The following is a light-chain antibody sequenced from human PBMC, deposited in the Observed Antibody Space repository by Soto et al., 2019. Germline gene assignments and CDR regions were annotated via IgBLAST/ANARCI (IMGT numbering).Light chain of an antibody. CDR3: QQYNSYFLT. J-gene: IGKJ1*01. CDR1: QTISTW. CDR2: DAF. V-gene: IGKV1-5*01. Sequence: DIQMTQSPSTLSASVGDRVTITCRASQTISTWLAWHQQKPGKAPKLLIYDAFSLESGVLSRFSGGGSWTEFFITISSLLPADFAAYYCQQYNSYFLTFGQGTKVDIK.